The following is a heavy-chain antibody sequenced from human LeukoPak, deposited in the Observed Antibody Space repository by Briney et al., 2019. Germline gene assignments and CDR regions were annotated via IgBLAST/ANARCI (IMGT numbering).Heavy chain of an antibody. D-gene: IGHD6-13*01. CDR1: GFTFSSYG. Sequence: GGSLRLSCAASGFTFSSYGMHWVRQAPGKGLEWVAVISYDGSNKYYADSVKGRFTISRDNSKNTLYLQMNSLRAEDTAVYYCASAYSSSWPPYYYYYYGMDVWGQGITVTVSS. CDR3: ASAYSSSWPPYYYYYYGMDV. V-gene: IGHV3-30*03. J-gene: IGHJ6*02. CDR2: ISYDGSNK.